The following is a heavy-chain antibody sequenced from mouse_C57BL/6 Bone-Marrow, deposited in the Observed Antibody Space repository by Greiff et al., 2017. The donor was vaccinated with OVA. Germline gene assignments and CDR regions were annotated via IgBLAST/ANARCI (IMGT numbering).Heavy chain of an antibody. CDR2: IYPRDGST. D-gene: IGHD1-1*01. CDR3: ARRDYYYGSSFAY. Sequence: VQLKESGPELVKPGASVKLSCKASGYTFTSYDINWVKQRPGQGLEWIGWIYPRDGSTKYNEKFKGKATLTVDTSSSTAYMELHSLTSEDSAVYFCARRDYYYGSSFAYWGQGTLVTVSA. J-gene: IGHJ3*01. V-gene: IGHV1-85*01. CDR1: GYTFTSYD.